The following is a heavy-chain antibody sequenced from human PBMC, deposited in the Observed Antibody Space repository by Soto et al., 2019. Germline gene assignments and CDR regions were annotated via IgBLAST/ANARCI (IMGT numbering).Heavy chain of an antibody. V-gene: IGHV6-1*01. CDR1: GDGVSSNSAA. J-gene: IGHJ6*03. CDR3: ARDGYCSSTSCQETQDYYYYYYMDV. Sequence: SQTLSLTCAISGDGVSSNSAAWNWIRQSPSRGLEWLGRTYYRSKWYNDYAVSVKSRITINPDTSKNQFSLQLNSVTPEDTAVYYCARDGYCSSTSCQETQDYYYYYYMDVWGKGTTVTVSS. CDR2: TYYRSKWYN. D-gene: IGHD2-2*01.